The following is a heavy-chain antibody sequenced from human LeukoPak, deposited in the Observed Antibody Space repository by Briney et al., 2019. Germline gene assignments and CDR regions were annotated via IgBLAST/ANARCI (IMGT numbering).Heavy chain of an antibody. Sequence: SETLSLTCTVSGGSISSSSYYWGWIRQPPGKGLEWIGCIYYSGSTYYNPSLKSRVTISVDTSKNQFSLRLSSVTAADTAVYYCASRLVGATVDYWGQGTPVTASS. J-gene: IGHJ4*02. V-gene: IGHV4-39*01. CDR1: GGSISSSSYY. CDR2: IYYSGST. D-gene: IGHD1-26*01. CDR3: ASRLVGATVDY.